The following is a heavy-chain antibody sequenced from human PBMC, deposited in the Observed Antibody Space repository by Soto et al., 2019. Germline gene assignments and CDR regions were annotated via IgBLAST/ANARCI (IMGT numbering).Heavy chain of an antibody. CDR3: ARSGRGYGSYYYYGMDV. CDR1: GGSISSSSYY. V-gene: IGHV4-39*01. D-gene: IGHD3-10*01. Sequence: PSETLSLTCTVSGGSISSSSYYWGWIRQPPGKGLEWIGSIYYSGSTYYNPSLKSRVTISVDTSKNQFSLKLSSVTAADTAVYYCARSGRGYGSYYYYGMDVWGQGTTVTVSS. CDR2: IYYSGST. J-gene: IGHJ6*02.